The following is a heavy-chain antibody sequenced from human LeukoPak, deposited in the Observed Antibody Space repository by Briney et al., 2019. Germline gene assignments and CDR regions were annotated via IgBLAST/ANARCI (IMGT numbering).Heavy chain of an antibody. CDR2: VGISSGNT. CDR3: ARDADPGYSYGIDC. CDR1: GFTFSDYS. Sequence: GGSLRLSCAASGFTFSDYSMNWVRQAPGKGLEWISYVGISSGNTKYADSVKGRFTISRDNAKNTLYLQMNSLRAEDTAVYYCARDADPGYSYGIDCWGQGTLVTVSS. D-gene: IGHD5-18*01. V-gene: IGHV3-21*05. J-gene: IGHJ4*02.